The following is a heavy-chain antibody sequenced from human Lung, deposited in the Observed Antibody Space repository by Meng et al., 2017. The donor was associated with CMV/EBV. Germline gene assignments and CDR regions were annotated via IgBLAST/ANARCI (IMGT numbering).Heavy chain of an antibody. Sequence: SCEASGFTFSNYGMHWVRQAPGKGLEWVAYIRFDGTQTYYSDSVKGRFAIFRDNSKNTLYLQMHSLTTEDTAMFYCAKVAESTTSPYNYFGAWVQGTXVTVSS. CDR3: AKVAESTTSPYNYFGA. J-gene: IGHJ5*02. D-gene: IGHD1-1*01. V-gene: IGHV3-30*02. CDR1: GFTFSNYG. CDR2: IRFDGTQT.